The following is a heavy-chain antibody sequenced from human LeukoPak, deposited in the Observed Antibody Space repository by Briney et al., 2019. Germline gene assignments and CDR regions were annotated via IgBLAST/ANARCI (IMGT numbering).Heavy chain of an antibody. J-gene: IGHJ4*02. CDR1: GFTFSDYY. V-gene: IGHV3-11*01. CDR3: ARDALGSYDW. CDR2: ISNSGSTM. Sequence: GGPLRLSCAASGFTFSDYYMFWIRQAPGKGLEWISYISNSGSTMYYADSVTGRFTITKDNAKNSLYLQMNSLRAEDTAVYYCARDALGSYDWGGEATLVTVS. D-gene: IGHD3-16*01.